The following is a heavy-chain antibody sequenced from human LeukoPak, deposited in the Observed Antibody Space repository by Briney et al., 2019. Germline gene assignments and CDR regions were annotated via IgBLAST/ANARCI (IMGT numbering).Heavy chain of an antibody. V-gene: IGHV1-69*05. J-gene: IGHJ4*02. CDR1: GGTFSSYA. CDR3: ARGYSYGWASFDY. Sequence: GSSVKVSCKASGGTFSSYAISWVRQAPGQGLEWMGGIITIFGTANYAQKFQGRVTITTDESTSTAYMELSSLRSEDTAVYYCARGYSYGWASFDYWGQGTLVTVSS. CDR2: IITIFGTA. D-gene: IGHD5-18*01.